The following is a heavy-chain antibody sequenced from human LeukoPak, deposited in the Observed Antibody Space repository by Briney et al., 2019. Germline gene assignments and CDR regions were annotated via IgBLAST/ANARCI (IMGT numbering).Heavy chain of an antibody. D-gene: IGHD5-12*01. CDR2: IYYSGST. Sequence: SETLSLTCTVSGGSISSYYWSWIRQSPGKGLEWIGYIYYSGSTNYNPSLKSRVTISVDTSKNQFSLKLSSVTAADTAVYYCARLPSGYDPYYYYGMDVWGQGTTVTVSS. CDR1: GGSISSYY. V-gene: IGHV4-59*08. J-gene: IGHJ6*02. CDR3: ARLPSGYDPYYYYGMDV.